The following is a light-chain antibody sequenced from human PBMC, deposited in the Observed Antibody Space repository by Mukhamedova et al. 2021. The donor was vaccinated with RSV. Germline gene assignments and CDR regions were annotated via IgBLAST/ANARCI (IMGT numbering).Light chain of an antibody. Sequence: WYQRRVHGKVPKLLVYATSSLQTGVPSRFSGSGSGTDFTLTISSLHAEDFATYYCQQSHRTPYTFGQGTKLDIK. V-gene: IGKV1-39*01. J-gene: IGKJ2*01. CDR2: ATS. CDR3: QQSHRTPYT.